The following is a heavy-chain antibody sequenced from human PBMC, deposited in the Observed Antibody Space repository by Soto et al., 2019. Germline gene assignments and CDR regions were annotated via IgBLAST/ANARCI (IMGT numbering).Heavy chain of an antibody. V-gene: IGHV4-59*01. D-gene: IGHD6-13*01. Sequence: PEGTLSVTGTVGGGCSSRCYWSWIRQTPGKGLEWIGYIYYSGSTNYNPSLKSRVTISVDTSKNQFSLKLSSVTAADTAVYYCARDKGIAAAGHYYGMDVWGQGTTVTVSS. CDR1: GGCSSRCY. CDR3: ARDKGIAAAGHYYGMDV. CDR2: IYYSGST. J-gene: IGHJ6*02.